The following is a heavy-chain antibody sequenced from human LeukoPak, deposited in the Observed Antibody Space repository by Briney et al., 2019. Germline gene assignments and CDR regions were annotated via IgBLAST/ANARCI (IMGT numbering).Heavy chain of an antibody. CDR3: ARHALVTTCYSDL. CDR2: VHSSGST. J-gene: IGHJ2*01. V-gene: IGHV4-59*08. CDR1: GGSMGGQY. D-gene: IGHD4-17*01. Sequence: SETLSLTCTVSGGSMGGQYWIGVRQPPGKGLEWIGYVHSSGSTNYNPSLKSRVTISVDTSKNQFSLKLSSVTAADTAQYYCARHALVTTCYSDLWGRGTLVTVSS.